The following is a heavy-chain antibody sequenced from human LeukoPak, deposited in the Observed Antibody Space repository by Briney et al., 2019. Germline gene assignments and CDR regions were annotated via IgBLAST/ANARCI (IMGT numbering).Heavy chain of an antibody. V-gene: IGHV4-59*01. D-gene: IGHD3-22*01. CDR2: TYNGGST. CDR1: GGSINTYY. CDR3: ASRKSYYDSSGFYYEERDAFDI. J-gene: IGHJ3*02. Sequence: SETLSLTCTVSGGSINTYYWSWIRQPPGKRLEWIGYTYNGGSTNYNPSLESRVTISVDTSKNQFSPKLTSVTAADTAVYYCASRKSYYDSSGFYYEERDAFDIWGQGTMVTVSS.